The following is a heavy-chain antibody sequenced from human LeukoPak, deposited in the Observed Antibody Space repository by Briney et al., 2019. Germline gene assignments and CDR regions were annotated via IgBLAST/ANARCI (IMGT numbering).Heavy chain of an antibody. Sequence: HPGGSLRLSCAASGFTFSSYAMSWVRQAPGKGLEWVSAISGSGGSTYCADSVKGRFTISRDNSKNTLYLQMNSLRAEDTAVYYCAKDGYSSGWYGLFDYWGQGTLVTVSS. CDR2: ISGSGGST. J-gene: IGHJ4*02. CDR1: GFTFSSYA. D-gene: IGHD6-19*01. CDR3: AKDGYSSGWYGLFDY. V-gene: IGHV3-23*01.